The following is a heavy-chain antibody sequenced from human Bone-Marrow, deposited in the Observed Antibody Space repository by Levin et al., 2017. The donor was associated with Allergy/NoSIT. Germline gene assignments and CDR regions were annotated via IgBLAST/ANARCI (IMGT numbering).Heavy chain of an antibody. Sequence: VASVKVSCKASGYTFTSYAMNWVRQAPGQGLEWMGWINTNTGNPTYAQGFTGRFVFSLDTSVSTAYLQISSLKAEDTAVYYCAREVPQIVVVVASDAFDIWGQGTMVTVSS. CDR2: INTNTGNP. V-gene: IGHV7-4-1*02. CDR1: GYTFTSYA. D-gene: IGHD2-15*01. J-gene: IGHJ3*02. CDR3: AREVPQIVVVVASDAFDI.